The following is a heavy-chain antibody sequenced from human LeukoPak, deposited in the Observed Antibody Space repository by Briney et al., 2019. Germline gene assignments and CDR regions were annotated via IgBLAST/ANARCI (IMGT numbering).Heavy chain of an antibody. J-gene: IGHJ6*04. CDR2: IWYDGSNK. CDR1: GFTFSSYG. V-gene: IGHV3-33*01. CDR3: ARDWLRRADGITMVRGVINHLDYFYYGMDV. Sequence: GRSLRLSCAASGFTFSSYGMHWVRQAPGKGLEWVAVIWYDGSNKYYADSVKGRFTISRDNSKNTLYLQMNSLRAEDTAVYYCARDWLRRADGITMVRGVINHLDYFYYGMDVWGKGTTVTVSS. D-gene: IGHD3-10*01.